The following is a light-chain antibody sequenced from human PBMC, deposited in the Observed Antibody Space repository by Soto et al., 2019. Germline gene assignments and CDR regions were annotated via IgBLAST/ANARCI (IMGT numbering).Light chain of an antibody. J-gene: IGKJ1*01. CDR2: AAS. Sequence: EVVLTQSPATLSLSPGERATLSCRASQNVRTFLDWYQQKPGQAPRLLIYAASNRATGIPARFSGSGSGTDFTITISSLEPEDFAVYYCQQHSHWPPWTFGQGTRVEIQ. CDR3: QQHSHWPPWT. V-gene: IGKV3-11*01. CDR1: QNVRTF.